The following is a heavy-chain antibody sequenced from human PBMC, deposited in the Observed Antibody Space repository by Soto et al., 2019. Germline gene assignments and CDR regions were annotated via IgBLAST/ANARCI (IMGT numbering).Heavy chain of an antibody. CDR3: ARGGGSSGWFDP. CDR2: IYYSGST. D-gene: IGHD1-26*01. Sequence: QVQLQESGPGLVKPSETLSLTCTVSGGSISSYYWSWIRQPPGKGLEWIGYIYYSGSTNYTPSLKSRVTISVDTSKNQFSLKLSSVTAADTAVYYCARGGGSSGWFDPWGQGTLVTVSS. V-gene: IGHV4-59*01. J-gene: IGHJ5*02. CDR1: GGSISSYY.